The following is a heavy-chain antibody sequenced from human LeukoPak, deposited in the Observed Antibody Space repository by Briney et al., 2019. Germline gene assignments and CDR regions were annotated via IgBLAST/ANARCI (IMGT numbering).Heavy chain of an antibody. J-gene: IGHJ2*01. Sequence: PGGSLRLSCAVFGFTFSSYWMHWVRQGPGKGLAWISRITSDGSATDYADSVKGRFTISRDNAKNTLYLHMDSLRAEDTAAYYCARDASPGYFDLWGRGTLVTVSS. D-gene: IGHD2-15*01. CDR3: ARDASPGYFDL. CDR2: ITSDGSAT. CDR1: GFTFSSYW. V-gene: IGHV3-74*01.